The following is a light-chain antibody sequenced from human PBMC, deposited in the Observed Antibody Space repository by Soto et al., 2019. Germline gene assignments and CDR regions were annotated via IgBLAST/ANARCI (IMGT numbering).Light chain of an antibody. CDR2: DAS. CDR1: QSISSW. Sequence: DLHMTQSPSTLSASVGDRVTITCRASQSISSWLAWYQQKPGKAPKLLIYDASSLESGVPSRFSGSGSGTKFTLTIISLQPDDFATYYCQQYNSYPWTFGQGTKVDIK. J-gene: IGKJ1*01. V-gene: IGKV1-5*01. CDR3: QQYNSYPWT.